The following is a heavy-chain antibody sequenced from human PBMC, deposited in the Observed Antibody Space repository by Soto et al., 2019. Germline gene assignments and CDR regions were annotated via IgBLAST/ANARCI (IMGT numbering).Heavy chain of an antibody. CDR2: IYYSGST. D-gene: IGHD4-17*01. CDR1: GGSISSGDYY. Sequence: SETLSLTCTVSGGSISSGDYYWSWIRQPPGKGLEWIGYIYYSGSTYYIPSLKSRVTISVDTSKNQFSLKLSSVTAADTAVYYCARDPSGYGDYVLSLNYYGMDVWGQGTTVTVSS. V-gene: IGHV4-30-4*01. J-gene: IGHJ6*02. CDR3: ARDPSGYGDYVLSLNYYGMDV.